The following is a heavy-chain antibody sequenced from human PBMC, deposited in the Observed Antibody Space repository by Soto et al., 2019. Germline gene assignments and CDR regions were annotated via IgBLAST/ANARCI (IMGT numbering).Heavy chain of an antibody. D-gene: IGHD3-10*01. J-gene: IGHJ6*01. V-gene: IGHV3-23*01. CDR3: AAPRDEYGSGVSWFPYVLDL. CDR1: RFTFSGFA. Sequence: GGTLRLSCLASRFTFSGFAMTWVRHVPGRGLEWVASLDGAGGSTYYAESVRGRFSISRDNSQNTLFLQMKRLTVDDTAIYYCAAPRDEYGSGVSWFPYVLDLWGQGTTVTV. CDR2: LDGAGGST.